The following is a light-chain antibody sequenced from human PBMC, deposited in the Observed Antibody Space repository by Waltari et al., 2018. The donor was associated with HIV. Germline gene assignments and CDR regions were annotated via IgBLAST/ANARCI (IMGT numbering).Light chain of an antibody. CDR3: HSYDRSLGGSV. V-gene: IGLV1-40*01. J-gene: IGLJ3*02. CDR1: SSNIGAGYD. Sequence: QSVLTQPPSVSGAPGQRVTISCTVDSSNIGAGYDVHWYQQLPGTAPKLLISDNVIRPSGVPDRFLESTSGTSASLSITGLRAEDEADYYCHSYDRSLGGSVFGGGTKVTVL. CDR2: DNV.